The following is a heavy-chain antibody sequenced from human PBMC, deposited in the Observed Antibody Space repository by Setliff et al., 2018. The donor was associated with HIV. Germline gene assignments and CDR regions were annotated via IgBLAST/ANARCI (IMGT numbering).Heavy chain of an antibody. CDR1: GFVFNDHS. Sequence: GGSLRLSCAGSGFVFNDHSFHWVRQAPGKGLEWLSYITATGTTVSYADSVRGRFIISRDSVRNVLYLQMNSLRVEDTAVYYCVKDVLKFWSGSGALDFWGPGTLVTVSS. D-gene: IGHD3-3*01. CDR3: VKDVLKFWSGSGALDF. V-gene: IGHV3-48*01. J-gene: IGHJ4*02. CDR2: ITATGTTV.